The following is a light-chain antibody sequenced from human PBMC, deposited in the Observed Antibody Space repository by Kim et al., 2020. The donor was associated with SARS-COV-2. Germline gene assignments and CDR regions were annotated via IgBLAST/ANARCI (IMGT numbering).Light chain of an antibody. V-gene: IGLV2-8*01. Sequence: GQSVTISCTGSSSDIGSYDYVSWYQQYPGKAPKLIIYDVTKRPSGVPDRFSGSKSANTASLTVSGLQAVDEADYYCSSYAGSNNGVFGGGTQLTVL. CDR1: SSDIGSYDY. CDR3: SSYAGSNNGV. CDR2: DVT. J-gene: IGLJ2*01.